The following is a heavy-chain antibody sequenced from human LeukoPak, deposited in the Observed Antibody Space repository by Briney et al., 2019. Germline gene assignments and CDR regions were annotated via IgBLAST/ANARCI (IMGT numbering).Heavy chain of an antibody. J-gene: IGHJ4*02. CDR3: ARARYFDWDDFDY. V-gene: IGHV3-7*01. Sequence: GGSPRLSCAASGFTFSSYWMSWVRQAPGKGLEWVANIKQDGSEKYYVDSVKGRFTISRDNAKNSLYLQMNSLRAEDTDVYYCARARYFDWDDFDYWGQGTLVTVSS. D-gene: IGHD3-9*01. CDR2: IKQDGSEK. CDR1: GFTFSSYW.